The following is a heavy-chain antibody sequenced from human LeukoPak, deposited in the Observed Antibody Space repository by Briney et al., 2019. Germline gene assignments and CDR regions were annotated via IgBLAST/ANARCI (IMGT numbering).Heavy chain of an antibody. CDR2: INHSGST. D-gene: IGHD2-2*01. CDR3: ARLKEYRLPLYDY. V-gene: IGHV4-34*01. Sequence: ASETLSLTCAVYGGSFSGYYWSWIRQPPGKGLEWIGEINHSGSTNYNPSLKSRVTISVDTSKNQFSLKLSSVTAADTAVYYCARLKEYRLPLYDYWGQGTLVTVSS. CDR1: GGSFSGYY. J-gene: IGHJ4*02.